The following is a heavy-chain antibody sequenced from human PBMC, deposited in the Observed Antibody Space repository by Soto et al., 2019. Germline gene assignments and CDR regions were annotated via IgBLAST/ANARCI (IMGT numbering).Heavy chain of an antibody. CDR1: GYTFTSYD. CDR3: AREGGYSYGFGY. Sequence: QVQLVQSGAEVKKPGASVKVSCKASGYTFTSYDINWVRQATGQGLEWMGWMNPNSGNTAYAQKLQGRVTMTRNTSMSTAYMELSSLSSEDTAVYYCAREGGYSYGFGYWGQGTLVTVSS. V-gene: IGHV1-8*01. CDR2: MNPNSGNT. J-gene: IGHJ4*02. D-gene: IGHD5-18*01.